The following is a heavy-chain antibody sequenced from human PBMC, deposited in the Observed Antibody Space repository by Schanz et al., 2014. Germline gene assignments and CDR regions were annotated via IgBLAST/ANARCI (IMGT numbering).Heavy chain of an antibody. CDR1: GFIFSTFG. CDR2: IWYDGSNK. J-gene: IGHJ3*02. Sequence: QVYLVQSGGGVVQPGRSLRLSCAASGFIFSTFGMQWVRQAPGKGLEWVAVIWYDGSNKYYADSVKGRFTISRDNSKNTLYLQMNSLRAEDTAVYYCAKDRVRGSSWYHAFDIWGQGTMVTVSS. CDR3: AKDRVRGSSWYHAFDI. V-gene: IGHV3-33*06. D-gene: IGHD6-13*01.